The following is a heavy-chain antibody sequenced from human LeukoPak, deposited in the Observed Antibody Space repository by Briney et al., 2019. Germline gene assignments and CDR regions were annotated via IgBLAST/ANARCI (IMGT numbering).Heavy chain of an antibody. D-gene: IGHD2-2*01. Sequence: GGSLRLSCVASGFTFSSYNINWVRQAPGKGLEWVSYISSRSSDTISRDNAKNSLYLQMNSLRAEDTAVYYCASLYCTHTTCYYFDYWGQGTLVSVSS. CDR2: ISSRSS. CDR3: ASLYCTHTTCYYFDY. CDR1: GFTFSSYN. V-gene: IGHV3-21*05. J-gene: IGHJ4*02.